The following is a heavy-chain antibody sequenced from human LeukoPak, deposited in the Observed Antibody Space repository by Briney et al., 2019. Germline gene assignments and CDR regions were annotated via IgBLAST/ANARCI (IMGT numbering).Heavy chain of an antibody. CDR1: GYTFTGYY. CDR2: INPNSGDT. V-gene: IGHV1-2*02. CDR3: ASDRRGWSSHFDY. J-gene: IGHJ4*02. Sequence: ASVKVSCKASGYTFTGYYMHWVRQAPGQGLEWMGWINPNSGDTNYAQIFQGRVTMTRDTSISTAYMELSRLKPDDTAHYYCASDRRGWSSHFDYWGQGTLVTVSS. D-gene: IGHD6-19*01.